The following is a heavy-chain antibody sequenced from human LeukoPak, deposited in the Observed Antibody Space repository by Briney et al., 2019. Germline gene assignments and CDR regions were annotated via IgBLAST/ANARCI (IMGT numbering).Heavy chain of an antibody. CDR2: MSGSGGST. J-gene: IGHJ6*02. D-gene: IGHD6-19*01. Sequence: GGSLRLSCAASGFTFSKYAMSWVRQAPGKGLEWVSAMSGSGGSTYYADSVKGRFTISRDSSENTLYLQMSSLRAEDAAVYYCAKGAGHYYYYGLDVWGQGTTVTVSS. CDR1: GFTFSKYA. V-gene: IGHV3-23*01. CDR3: AKGAGHYYYYGLDV.